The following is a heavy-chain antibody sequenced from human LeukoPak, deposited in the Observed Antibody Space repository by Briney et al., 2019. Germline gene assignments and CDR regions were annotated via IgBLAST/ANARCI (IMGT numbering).Heavy chain of an antibody. D-gene: IGHD2-21*02. CDR3: AKDISGGDCPDY. CDR1: AFTFSSYG. J-gene: IGHJ4*02. Sequence: GGSLRLSCAASAFTFSSYGMHWVRQAPGKGLEWVAVISYDGSDKYYADSVKGRFTISRGNSKNTLYLQMNSLRADDTAVYYCAKDISGGDCPDYWGQGTLVTVSS. V-gene: IGHV3-30*18. CDR2: ISYDGSDK.